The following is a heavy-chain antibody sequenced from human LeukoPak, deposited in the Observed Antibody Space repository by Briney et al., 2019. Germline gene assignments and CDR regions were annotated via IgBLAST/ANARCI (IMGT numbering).Heavy chain of an antibody. J-gene: IGHJ1*01. Sequence: GGSLRLSCAVSGFTFKNYEMNWVRQTPGKGLEWASYISSSGSPIYYADSVKGRFIISRDNAKNSLYLQMNSLRAEDTAVYYCARGPSVGSGWSPDSWGQGTLVTVSS. CDR3: ARGPSVGSGWSPDS. CDR2: ISSSGSPI. V-gene: IGHV3-48*03. CDR1: GFTFKNYE. D-gene: IGHD6-19*01.